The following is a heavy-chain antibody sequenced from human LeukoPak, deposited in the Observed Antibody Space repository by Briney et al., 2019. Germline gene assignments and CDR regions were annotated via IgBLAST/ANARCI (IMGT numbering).Heavy chain of an antibody. CDR3: AKRSSGPSDC. D-gene: IGHD6-19*01. V-gene: IGHV3-30*18. CDR2: ISYDGSNK. CDR1: GFTFSSYG. J-gene: IGHJ4*02. Sequence: GGSLRLSCAASGFTFSSYGMHWVRQAPGKGLEWVAVISYDGSNKYYADSVKGRFTISRDNSKNTLYLQMNSLRAEDTAVYYCAKRSSGPSDCWGQGTLVTVSS.